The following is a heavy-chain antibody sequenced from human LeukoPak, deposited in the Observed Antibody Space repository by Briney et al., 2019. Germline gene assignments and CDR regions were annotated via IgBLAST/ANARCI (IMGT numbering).Heavy chain of an antibody. V-gene: IGHV3-48*01. J-gene: IGHJ3*02. Sequence: GGSLRLSCAASGFTFSSYAMHWVRQAPGKGLEWVSYIGSSSSTIYYADSVKGRFTISRDNAKSSMYLQMDSLRADDTAVYYCARDHHRRLYDSQARDTFDIWGQGTMVTVSS. CDR2: IGSSSSTI. D-gene: IGHD3-22*01. CDR1: GFTFSSYA. CDR3: ARDHHRRLYDSQARDTFDI.